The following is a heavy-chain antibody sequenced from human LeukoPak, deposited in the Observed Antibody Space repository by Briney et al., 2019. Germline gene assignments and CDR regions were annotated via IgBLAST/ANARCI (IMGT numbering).Heavy chain of an antibody. CDR3: ARGWYYDSAGYFPY. Sequence: PGMSLRLSCAASGFTFSRYGMHWVRQAPDKGLEWLAFIWHDGTNQTYADSVRGRVTISRDNSKKMVYFLLNRLRVDDTGVYYCARGWYYDSAGYFPYWGQGLLVTVSS. D-gene: IGHD3-22*01. J-gene: IGHJ4*02. CDR2: IWHDGTNQ. CDR1: GFTFSRYG. V-gene: IGHV3-33*01.